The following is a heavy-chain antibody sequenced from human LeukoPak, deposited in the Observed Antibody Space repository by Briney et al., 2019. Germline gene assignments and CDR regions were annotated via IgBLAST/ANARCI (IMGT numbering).Heavy chain of an antibody. Sequence: PSQTLSLTCTVSGGSISSGDYYWSWIRQPPGKGLEWLAYIYYSGSTYYNPSLKSRVTISVNTSKNQFSLKLSSVTAADTAVYYCASCSLAWYYFYYWGQGTLVTVSS. CDR2: IYYSGST. CDR1: GGSISSGDYY. V-gene: IGHV4-30-4*08. D-gene: IGHD2-8*02. J-gene: IGHJ4*02. CDR3: ASCSLAWYYFYY.